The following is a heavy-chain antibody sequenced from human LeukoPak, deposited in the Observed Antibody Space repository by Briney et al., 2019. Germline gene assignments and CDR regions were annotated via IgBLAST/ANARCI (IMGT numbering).Heavy chain of an antibody. V-gene: IGHV3-7*01. Sequence: PGGSLRLSCAASQFIFSTYAMSWVRQAPGKGLEWVANINQDGSAKRYVDSVKGRFTVSRDNAENSLYLQTNSLRAEDTAVYYCARLWGDATIFDLWGQGTLVTVSS. J-gene: IGHJ4*02. CDR2: INQDGSAK. D-gene: IGHD5-12*01. CDR3: ARLWGDATIFDL. CDR1: QFIFSTYA.